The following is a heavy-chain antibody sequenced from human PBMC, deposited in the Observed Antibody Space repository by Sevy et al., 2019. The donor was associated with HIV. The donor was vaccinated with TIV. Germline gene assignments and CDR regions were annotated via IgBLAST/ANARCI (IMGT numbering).Heavy chain of an antibody. V-gene: IGHV3-48*03. CDR3: ARAHWSSYFYYYYGMDV. Sequence: GGSLRLSCAASGFTFSSYEMNWVRQAPGKGLEWVSYISSSGSTIYYADSVKGRFTISRDNAKNSLYLQMNSLRAEDTAVYYCARAHWSSYFYYYYGMDVWGQGTTVTVSS. J-gene: IGHJ6*02. CDR1: GFTFSSYE. D-gene: IGHD3-3*01. CDR2: ISSSGSTI.